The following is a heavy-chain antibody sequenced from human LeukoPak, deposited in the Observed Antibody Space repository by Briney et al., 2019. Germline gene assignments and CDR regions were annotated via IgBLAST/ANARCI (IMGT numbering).Heavy chain of an antibody. CDR1: GFTFTSYW. CDR3: AKDSYSKGDY. CDR2: IKNDGTVK. Sequence: GGSPRLSCAASGFTFTSYWLSWVRQAPGKGLEWVANIKNDGTVKNYVDSVKGRFTISRDNAKNSLYLQMNSLRAEDTGVYYCAKDSYSKGDYWGQGVLVTVSS. J-gene: IGHJ4*02. D-gene: IGHD5-18*01. V-gene: IGHV3-7*01.